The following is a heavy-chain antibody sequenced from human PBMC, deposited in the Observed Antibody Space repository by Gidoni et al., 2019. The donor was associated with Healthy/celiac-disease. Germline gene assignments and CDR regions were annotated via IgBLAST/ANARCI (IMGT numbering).Heavy chain of an antibody. J-gene: IGHJ4*02. V-gene: IGHV3-21*01. CDR2: ISSSSSYI. D-gene: IGHD5-12*01. Sequence: EVQLVESGGGLVKPGGSLRLSCAASGFTFSSYSMNWVRQAPGKGLEWVSSISSSSSYIYYADSVKGRFTISRDNAKNSLYLQMNSLRAEDTAVYYCARDRWGYSGYDYEGEDYWGQGTLVTVSS. CDR1: GFTFSSYS. CDR3: ARDRWGYSGYDYEGEDY.